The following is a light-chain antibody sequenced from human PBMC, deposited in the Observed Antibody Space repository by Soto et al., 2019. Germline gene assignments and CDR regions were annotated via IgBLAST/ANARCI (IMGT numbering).Light chain of an antibody. CDR3: QHRQSYPIT. V-gene: IGKV1-9*01. CDR2: SAS. J-gene: IGKJ5*01. Sequence: DIQLTQSPSFLSASLGDRVTITCRASQDISNRLAWYQQEPGKAPELLIHSASTLHSGVPSRFSGSGSGTEFTLTITSLQPEDFATYYCQHRQSYPITFGQGTRLEMK. CDR1: QDISNR.